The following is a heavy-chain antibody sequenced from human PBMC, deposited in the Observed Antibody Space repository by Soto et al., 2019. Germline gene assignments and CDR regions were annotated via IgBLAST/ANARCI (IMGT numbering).Heavy chain of an antibody. J-gene: IGHJ5*02. CDR3: ARLSITSNGGWFDP. Sequence: QVQLQESGPGLVKPSQTLSLTCTVSGGSINSGNHYWNWIRQHPGKGLEWIGYISYSGSTYYNPSLWSRVTISVDTSKNHFSLKLSSVTAADTAVFYCARLSITSNGGWFDPWGQGTLVTVSS. V-gene: IGHV4-31*03. CDR1: GGSINSGNHY. CDR2: ISYSGST. D-gene: IGHD1-20*01.